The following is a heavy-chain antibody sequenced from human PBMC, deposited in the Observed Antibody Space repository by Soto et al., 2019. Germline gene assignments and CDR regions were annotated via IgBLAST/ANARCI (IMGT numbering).Heavy chain of an antibody. CDR3: ARRVAAAGTHWFDP. Sequence: SETLSLTCTVSGGSISSYYWSWIRQPPGKGLEWIGYIYYSGSTNYNPSLKSRVTISVDTSKNQFSLKLSSVTAADTAVYYCARRVAAAGTHWFDPWGQGTLVTVSS. V-gene: IGHV4-59*08. CDR2: IYYSGST. J-gene: IGHJ5*02. D-gene: IGHD6-13*01. CDR1: GGSISSYY.